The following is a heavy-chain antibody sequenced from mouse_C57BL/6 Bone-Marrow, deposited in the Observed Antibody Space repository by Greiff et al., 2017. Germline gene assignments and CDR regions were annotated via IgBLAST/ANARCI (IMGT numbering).Heavy chain of an antibody. D-gene: IGHD2-3*01. Sequence: EVKLVESGGGLVKPGGSLKLSCAASGFTFSDYGMHWVRQAPEKGLEWVAYISSGSSTIYYADTVKGRSTISRDNAKNTVFLQMTSLRSEDTAMYYCARDGDGAAGLAYWGQGTLVTVSA. J-gene: IGHJ3*01. CDR3: ARDGDGAAGLAY. CDR2: ISSGSSTI. V-gene: IGHV5-17*01. CDR1: GFTFSDYG.